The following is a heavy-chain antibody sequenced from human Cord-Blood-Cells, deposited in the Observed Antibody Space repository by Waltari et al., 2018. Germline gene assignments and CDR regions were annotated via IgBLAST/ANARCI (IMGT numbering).Heavy chain of an antibody. J-gene: IGHJ4*02. CDR3: AREDPGGNYYDSSGFDY. V-gene: IGHV1-69*06. CDR1: GGTFSSYA. Sequence: QVQLVQSGAEVKKPGSSVKVSCTASGGTFSSYAISWVRQAPGQGLEWMGGIIPIFGTANYAQKFQGRVTITADKSTSTAYRELSSLRSEDTAVYYCAREDPGGNYYDSSGFDYWGQGTLVTVSS. CDR2: IIPIFGTA. D-gene: IGHD3-22*01.